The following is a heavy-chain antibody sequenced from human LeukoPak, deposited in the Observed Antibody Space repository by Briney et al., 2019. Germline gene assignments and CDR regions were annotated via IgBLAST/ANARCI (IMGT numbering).Heavy chain of an antibody. CDR2: IKQDGSGK. J-gene: IGHJ4*02. CDR3: ASGGAYHVH. CDR1: GFTFSNYW. V-gene: IGHV3-7*01. D-gene: IGHD4-23*01. Sequence: GGSLRLSCAVAGFTFSNYWMSWVRQAPGKGLEWVANIKQDGSGKYYVDSVKGRFTFSRDNAKNSLDLQMNSLRAEDTAVYHCASGGAYHVHWGQGTLVTVSS.